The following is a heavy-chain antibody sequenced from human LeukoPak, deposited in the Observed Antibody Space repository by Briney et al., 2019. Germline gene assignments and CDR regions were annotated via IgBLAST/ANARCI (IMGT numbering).Heavy chain of an antibody. Sequence: PSETLSLTCTLSGASTSSTSHYWDWIRQPPGKGLEWIGSINYSGSTSYNPSLNSRVTISIDTSKNQFSLKLTSVTAADTAVYYCARRANLLGYCSGGSCYSGDYFEYWGQGILVTVSS. CDR2: INYSGST. D-gene: IGHD2-15*01. CDR3: ARRANLLGYCSGGSCYSGDYFEY. V-gene: IGHV4-39*07. J-gene: IGHJ4*02. CDR1: GASTSSTSHY.